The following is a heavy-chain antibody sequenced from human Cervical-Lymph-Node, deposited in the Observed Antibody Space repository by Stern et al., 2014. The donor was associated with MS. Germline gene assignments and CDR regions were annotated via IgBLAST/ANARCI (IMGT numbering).Heavy chain of an antibody. CDR1: GGSISSSGYY. CDR3: ATTRWDLFTWNWFDP. Sequence: DQLVESGPGLVKPSQTLSLTCTVSGGSISSSGYYWSWIRQPADKGLEWIGRIHDSGSTYYNPSFKSRVTLSMDTAQNPFPLKLPSVTAADTAVYYCATTRWDLFTWNWFDPWGQGTLVTVSS. CDR2: IHDSGST. V-gene: IGHV4-61*02. D-gene: IGHD1-26*01. J-gene: IGHJ5*02.